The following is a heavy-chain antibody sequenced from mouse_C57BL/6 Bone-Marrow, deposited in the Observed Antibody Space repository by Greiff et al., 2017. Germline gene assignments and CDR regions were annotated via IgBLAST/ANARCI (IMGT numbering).Heavy chain of an antibody. Sequence: QVQLQQPGAELVMPGASVKLSCKASGYTFTSYWMHWVKQRPGQGLEWIGNINPSNGGTNYNEKFKSKATLTVDKSSSTAYMQLSSLTSEDCAVYYCARGRLRRGFAYWGKGTLVTVSA. D-gene: IGHD2-2*01. CDR3: ARGRLRRGFAY. CDR2: INPSNGGT. CDR1: GYTFTSYW. V-gene: IGHV1-53*01. J-gene: IGHJ3*01.